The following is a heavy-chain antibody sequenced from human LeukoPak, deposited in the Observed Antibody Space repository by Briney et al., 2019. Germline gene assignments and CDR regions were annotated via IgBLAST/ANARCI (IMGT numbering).Heavy chain of an antibody. J-gene: IGHJ4*02. Sequence: GGSLRLSCAASGFTFSSYSMNWVRQAPGKGLEWVSSISSSSSYIYYADSVKGRFTISRDNAKNSLYLQMNSLRAEDTAVYYCARDVGPLASIAVAGTSDYWGQGTLVTVSS. V-gene: IGHV3-21*01. CDR3: ARDVGPLASIAVAGTSDY. D-gene: IGHD6-19*01. CDR2: ISSSSSYI. CDR1: GFTFSSYS.